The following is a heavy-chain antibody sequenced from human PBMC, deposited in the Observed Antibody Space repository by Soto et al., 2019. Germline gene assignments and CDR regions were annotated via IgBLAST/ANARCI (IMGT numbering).Heavy chain of an antibody. Sequence: SETLSLTCAVSGVSISSGGYSWSWIRQPPGKGLEWIGYIYHSGSTYYNPSLKSRVTISVDRSKNQFSLKLSSVTAADTAVYYCAREAFIGGSGSWFDYWGQGTLVTVSS. V-gene: IGHV4-30-2*01. CDR3: AREAFIGGSGSWFDY. J-gene: IGHJ4*02. D-gene: IGHD3-10*01. CDR1: GVSISSGGYS. CDR2: IYHSGST.